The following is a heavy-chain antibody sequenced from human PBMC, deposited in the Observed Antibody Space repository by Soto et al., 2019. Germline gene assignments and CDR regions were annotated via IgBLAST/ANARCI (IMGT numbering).Heavy chain of an antibody. CDR3: AKARCSDTDCYFPDT. CDR2: LSGSGATT. J-gene: IGHJ5*02. Sequence: LRLSCGASGFTFSSYAMSWVRQAPGKGLEWVSRLSGSGATTKYADSVEGRFTISRDNSKNTLYLQMDSLSAEDTAIYYCAKARCSDTDCYFPDTWGQGTLVTVSS. V-gene: IGHV3-23*01. D-gene: IGHD2-21*02. CDR1: GFTFSSYA.